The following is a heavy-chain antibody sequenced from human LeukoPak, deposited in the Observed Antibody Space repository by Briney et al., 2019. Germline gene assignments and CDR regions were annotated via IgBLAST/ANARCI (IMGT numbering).Heavy chain of an antibody. Sequence: PGGSLRLSCATSGLTLGNYAMTWVRQAAGKGLECVSTISGSGAATNCADSVKGRFTISKDNSKNTLYLQMNSLRLEDTALYDGATDVEDMINAMGKYGFEYWGPGTLVTVSS. CDR3: ATDVEDMINAMGKYGFEY. J-gene: IGHJ4*02. CDR2: ISGSGAAT. CDR1: GLTLGNYA. D-gene: IGHD5-18*01. V-gene: IGHV3-23*01.